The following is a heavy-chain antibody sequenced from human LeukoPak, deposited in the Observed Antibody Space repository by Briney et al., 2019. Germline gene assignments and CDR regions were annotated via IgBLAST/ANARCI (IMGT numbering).Heavy chain of an antibody. Sequence: ASVTVSCKASGFTFTISAMQWVRQARGQRLEWIGWIVVGSGNTNYAQKFQERVTITRDMSTSTAYMELSSLRSEDTAVYYCAAITGSGSRAYYFDYWGQGTLVTVSS. CDR3: AAITGSGSRAYYFDY. V-gene: IGHV1-58*02. J-gene: IGHJ4*02. CDR1: GFTFTISA. D-gene: IGHD1-26*01. CDR2: IVVGSGNT.